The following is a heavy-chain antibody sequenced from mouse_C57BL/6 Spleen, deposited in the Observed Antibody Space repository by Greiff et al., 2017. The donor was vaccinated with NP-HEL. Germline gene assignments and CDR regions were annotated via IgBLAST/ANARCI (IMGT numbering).Heavy chain of an antibody. Sequence: QVQLQQPGAELVMPGASVKLSCKASGYTFTSYWMHWVKQRPGQGLEWIGEIDPSDSYTNYNQKFKGKSTLTVDKSSSTAYMQLSSLTSEDSAVYYCARGTMITTSFDYWGQGTTLTVSS. D-gene: IGHD2-4*01. CDR2: IDPSDSYT. CDR1: GYTFTSYW. J-gene: IGHJ2*01. CDR3: ARGTMITTSFDY. V-gene: IGHV1-69*01.